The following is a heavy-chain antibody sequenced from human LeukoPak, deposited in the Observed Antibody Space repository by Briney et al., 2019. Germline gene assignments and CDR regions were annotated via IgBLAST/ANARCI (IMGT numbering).Heavy chain of an antibody. V-gene: IGHV3-33*08. J-gene: IGHJ6*02. CDR2: IWYDGSNK. Sequence: QTGGSLRLSCAASGFTFSSYAMHWVRQAPGKGLEWVAVIWYDGSNKYYADSVKGRFTISRDNSKNTLYLQMNSLRAEDTAVYYCARLGGDYGMDVWGQGTTVTVSS. CDR3: ARLGGDYGMDV. CDR1: GFTFSSYA. D-gene: IGHD3-10*01.